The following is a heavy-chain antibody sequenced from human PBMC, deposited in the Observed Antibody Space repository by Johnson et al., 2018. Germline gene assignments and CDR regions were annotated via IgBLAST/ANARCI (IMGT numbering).Heavy chain of an antibody. D-gene: IGHD3-3*01. CDR3: AKRITVFGGYMDV. CDR2: IWYDGSNK. V-gene: IGHV3-33*06. Sequence: QVQLVESGGGVVQPGTSLRLSCAASGFTFSNYGMHWVRQAPGKGLEWVAVIWYDGSNKYYADSLKGRFTISRDNSKNTLFLQMNSLRAEDTALYYCAKRITVFGGYMDVWGQGTTVTVSS. J-gene: IGHJ6*03. CDR1: GFTFSNYG.